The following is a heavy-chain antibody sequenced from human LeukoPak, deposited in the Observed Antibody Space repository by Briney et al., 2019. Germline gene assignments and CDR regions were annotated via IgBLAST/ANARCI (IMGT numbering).Heavy chain of an antibody. CDR3: GSTFPYCGDGSCAL. Sequence: GGPLRLSCVASELDFSTYNMNWVRQAPGKGLEWVSSNSSTSTFIYYVDSEKGRFTTSRDNAKNSLYLQMNSLSAEDTAVYYCGSTFPYCGDGSCALGGQGTLVIVSS. CDR2: NSSTSTFI. J-gene: IGHJ1*01. D-gene: IGHD3-10*01. V-gene: IGHV3-21*01. CDR1: ELDFSTYN.